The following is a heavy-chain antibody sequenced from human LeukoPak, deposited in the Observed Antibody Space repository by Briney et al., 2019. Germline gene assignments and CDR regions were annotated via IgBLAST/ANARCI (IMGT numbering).Heavy chain of an antibody. J-gene: IGHJ3*02. CDR2: ISGSGGST. CDR3: ARRNDAFDI. Sequence: GGSLRLSCAAFGFTFSSYWMHWVRQAPGKGLEWVSAISGSGGSTYYADSVKGRFTISRDNSKNTLYLQMNSLRVEDTAVYYCARRNDAFDIWGQGTMVTVSS. CDR1: GFTFSSYW. V-gene: IGHV3-23*01.